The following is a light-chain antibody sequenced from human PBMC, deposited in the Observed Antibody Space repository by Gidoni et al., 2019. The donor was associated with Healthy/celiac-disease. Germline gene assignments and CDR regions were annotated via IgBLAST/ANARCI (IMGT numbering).Light chain of an antibody. Sequence: QLTQSPSFLSASVGDRVTITCRASQGISSYLAWYQQKPGKAPKLLIYAASTLQSGVPSRFSGSGSGTEFTLTISSLQPEDFATYYCQQLNTYPLTFGGGTKVEIK. CDR3: QQLNTYPLT. V-gene: IGKV1-9*01. CDR2: AAS. CDR1: QGISSY. J-gene: IGKJ4*01.